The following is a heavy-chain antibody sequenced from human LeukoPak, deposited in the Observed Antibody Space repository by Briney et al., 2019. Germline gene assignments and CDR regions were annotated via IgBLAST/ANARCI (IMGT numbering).Heavy chain of an antibody. CDR1: GYTFTNYG. CDR2: ISAHDGTR. V-gene: IGHV1-18*01. J-gene: IGHJ5*02. Sequence: ASVKVSCKASGYTFTNYGITWVRQAPGQGLEWMGWISAHDGTRNYALKHEDRVTMTTDTSTSTAYMELRGLRSDDTAVYYCAREDGGNSPSWGQGTLVTVSS. D-gene: IGHD4-23*01. CDR3: AREDGGNSPS.